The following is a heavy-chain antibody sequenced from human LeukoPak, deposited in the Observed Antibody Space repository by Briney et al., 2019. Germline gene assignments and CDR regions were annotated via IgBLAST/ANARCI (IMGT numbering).Heavy chain of an antibody. CDR3: AKDITLEDYYITMIVVVITSAFDY. J-gene: IGHJ4*02. Sequence: PGGSLRLSCAASGFTFSSYEMNWVRQAPGKGLEWVSYISSSGSTIYYADSVKGRFTISRDNSKNTLYLQMNSLRAEDTAVYYCAKDITLEDYYITMIVVVITSAFDYWGQGTLVTVSS. CDR2: ISSSGSTI. CDR1: GFTFSSYE. D-gene: IGHD3-22*01. V-gene: IGHV3-48*03.